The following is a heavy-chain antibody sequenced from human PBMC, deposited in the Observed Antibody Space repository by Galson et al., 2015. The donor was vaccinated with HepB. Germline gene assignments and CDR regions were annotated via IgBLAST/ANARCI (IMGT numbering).Heavy chain of an antibody. D-gene: IGHD3-3*01. J-gene: IGHJ5*02. V-gene: IGHV1-46*01. CDR3: ARGGLLEYFLGRWFDP. CDR2: INPRGGST. Sequence: SVKVSCKASGYTFTSSYIHWVRQAPGQGLEWVAIINPRGGSTTYAQKFQGRVTVTRDTSTSTVYMELSSLRSDDTAVYYCARGGLLEYFLGRWFDPWGQGTLVTVSS. CDR1: GYTFTSSY.